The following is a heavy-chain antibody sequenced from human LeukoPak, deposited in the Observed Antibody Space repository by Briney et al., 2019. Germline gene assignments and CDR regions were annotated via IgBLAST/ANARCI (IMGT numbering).Heavy chain of an antibody. CDR3: ARDPDWLVY. D-gene: IGHD3/OR15-3a*01. Sequence: GGSLRLSCAASGFTFSTYSMNWVRQAPGKGLEWVSYISRRSSYTYYADSVKGRFTISRDDAKNSLYLQMNSLRGEDTAVYYCARDPDWLVYGGQGTLVTVSS. V-gene: IGHV3-21*05. CDR1: GFTFSTYS. J-gene: IGHJ4*02. CDR2: ISRRSSYT.